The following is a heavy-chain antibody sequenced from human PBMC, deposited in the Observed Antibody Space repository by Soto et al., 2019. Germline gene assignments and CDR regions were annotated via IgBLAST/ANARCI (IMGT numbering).Heavy chain of an antibody. CDR3: ARDTRSTYDFWSGYSFDY. D-gene: IGHD3-3*01. Sequence: GASVKVSCKASGYTFTSYGISWVRQAPGQGLEWMGWISAYNGNTNYAQKLQGRVTMTTDTSTSTAYMELRSLRSDDTAVYYCARDTRSTYDFWSGYSFDYWGQGTLVTVSS. CDR1: GYTFTSYG. V-gene: IGHV1-18*01. CDR2: ISAYNGNT. J-gene: IGHJ4*02.